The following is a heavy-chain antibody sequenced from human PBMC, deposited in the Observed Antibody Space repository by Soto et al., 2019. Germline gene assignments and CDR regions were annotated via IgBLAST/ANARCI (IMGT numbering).Heavy chain of an antibody. CDR2: IIPIFGTA. J-gene: IGHJ6*02. D-gene: IGHD3-10*01. CDR1: GGTFSSYA. CDR3: AREGGSGNYRYYAMDV. V-gene: IGHV1-69*12. Sequence: QVQLVQSGAEVKKPGSSVKVSCKASGGTFSSYAISWVRQAPGQGLEWMGGIIPIFGTANYAQKFQGRVTRTGDESTSTAYMELSSLRSEYTAVYYCAREGGSGNYRYYAMDVWGQGTTVTVSS.